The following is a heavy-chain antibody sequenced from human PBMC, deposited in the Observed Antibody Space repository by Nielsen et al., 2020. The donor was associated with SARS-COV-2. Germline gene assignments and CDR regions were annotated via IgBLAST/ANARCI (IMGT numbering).Heavy chain of an antibody. CDR2: IYSGGSST. Sequence: GGSLRLSCAASGFTFSSYAMSWVRQAPGKGLEWVSVIYSGGSSTYYADSVKGRFTISRDNSKNTLYLQMNSLRAEDTAVYYCAKDLPPSSIFGYYYGMDVWGQGTTVTVSS. J-gene: IGHJ6*02. CDR3: AKDLPPSSIFGYYYGMDV. D-gene: IGHD3-3*01. CDR1: GFTFSSYA. V-gene: IGHV3-23*03.